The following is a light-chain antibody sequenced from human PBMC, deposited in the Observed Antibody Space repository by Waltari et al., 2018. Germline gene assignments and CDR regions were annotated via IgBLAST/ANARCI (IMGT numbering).Light chain of an antibody. CDR1: QDIGGY. CDR3: QYFDNLPMFT. V-gene: IGKV1-33*01. J-gene: IGKJ2*01. Sequence: DIQLTQSPSSLAASVGDRVTRTCRASQDIGGYLNWYQQQPGKAPKLLIYKTSILNTGVPSRFSGGSSRIDYTLTITNLQPEDIATYYCQYFDNLPMFTFGPGTKVEIK. CDR2: KTS.